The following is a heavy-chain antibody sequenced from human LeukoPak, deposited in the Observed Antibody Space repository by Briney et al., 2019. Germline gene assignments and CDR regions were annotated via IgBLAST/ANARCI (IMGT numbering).Heavy chain of an antibody. J-gene: IGHJ3*02. CDR2: IGGSGGTT. CDR1: GFTFSSYA. CDR3: AKGPVFGPDAFDI. V-gene: IGHV3-23*01. Sequence: GGSLRLSCAASGFTFSSYAMTWVRQAPGRGLEWVSAIGGSGGTTYYADSVKGRFTISRDNSKNTLYLQMNSLRAEDTAVYYCAKGPVFGPDAFDIWGQGTMVTVSS. D-gene: IGHD3-3*01.